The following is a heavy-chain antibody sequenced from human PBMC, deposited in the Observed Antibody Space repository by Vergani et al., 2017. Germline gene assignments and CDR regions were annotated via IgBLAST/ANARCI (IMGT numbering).Heavy chain of an antibody. V-gene: IGHV3-21*01. J-gene: IGHJ4*02. CDR1: GFTFSSYS. D-gene: IGHD3-3*01. CDR3: ARVPHDYDFWSGSPNYFDY. Sequence: EVQLVESGGGLVKPGGSLRLSCAASGFTFSSYSMNWVRQAPGKGLEWVSFISSSSSYIYYADSVKGRFTISRDNAKNSLYLQMNSLRAEDTAVYYCARVPHDYDFWSGSPNYFDYWGQGTLVTVSS. CDR2: ISSSSSYI.